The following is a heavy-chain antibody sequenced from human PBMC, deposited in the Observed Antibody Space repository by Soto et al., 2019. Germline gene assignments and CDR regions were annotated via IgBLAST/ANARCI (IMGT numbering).Heavy chain of an antibody. V-gene: IGHV1-3*01. Sequence: QVQFVQSGAELKKPGASVKVSCKASGYTFTNYAMHWVRQAPGQRLEWMGWINAGNGNTKYSQKFQGRDTITRDTSARTAYVELTSLRSDDTAVYYCARAGYCSSTSCSDAFDIWGQGTLVTVSS. CDR1: GYTFTNYA. D-gene: IGHD2-2*01. CDR2: INAGNGNT. CDR3: ARAGYCSSTSCSDAFDI. J-gene: IGHJ3*02.